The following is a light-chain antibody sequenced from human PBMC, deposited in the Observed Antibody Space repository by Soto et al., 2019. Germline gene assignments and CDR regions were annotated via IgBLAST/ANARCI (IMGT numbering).Light chain of an antibody. CDR2: GAS. CDR1: QSVYSNY. J-gene: IGKJ3*01. V-gene: IGKV3-20*01. CDR3: QQYGSSPLT. Sequence: EIVLTQSPGTLSLSPGEQAALSCRASQSVYSNYLAWYQQKPGQAPRLLIYGASSRATGIPDRFSGSGSGTDFTLTITRLEPEDFAVYFCQQYGSSPLTFGPGTKVDI.